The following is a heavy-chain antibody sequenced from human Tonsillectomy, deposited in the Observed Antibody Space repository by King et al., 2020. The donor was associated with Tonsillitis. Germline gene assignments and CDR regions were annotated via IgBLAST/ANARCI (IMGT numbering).Heavy chain of an antibody. D-gene: IGHD5-12*01. Sequence: EVQLVESGGGVRQPGGSLRLSCAASGFTFSSYAMSWVRQAPGKGLEWVSTISSGGDTYYADSVKGRFTISRDNSKNTLYLQMNSLRAGDTAVYPCAKWIPYSGYMYWGQGTLVTVSS. J-gene: IGHJ1*01. CDR2: ISSGGDT. V-gene: IGHV3-23*04. CDR3: AKWIPYSGYMY. CDR1: GFTFSSYA.